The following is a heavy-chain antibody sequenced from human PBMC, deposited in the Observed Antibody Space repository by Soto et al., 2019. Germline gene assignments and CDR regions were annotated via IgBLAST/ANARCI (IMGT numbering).Heavy chain of an antibody. V-gene: IGHV3-23*01. CDR1: GFTFNNYA. CDR3: AKVRLTDYLRYAPHL. D-gene: IGHD2-8*01. J-gene: IGHJ3*01. CDR2: ISPNGDST. Sequence: EAQLLESGGGLVQPGGSLRLACAASGFTFNNYAMNWVRQPPGRGLEWVSIISPNGDSTYYADSVKGRFTISRDNSQNTVFLQMNSLRAEDTAIYFCAKVRLTDYLRYAPHLWGQGTLVTVSS.